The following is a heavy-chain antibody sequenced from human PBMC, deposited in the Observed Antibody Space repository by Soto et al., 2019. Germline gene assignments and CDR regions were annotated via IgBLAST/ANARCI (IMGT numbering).Heavy chain of an antibody. Sequence: SETLSLTCAVSGVSIGSDAYYWSWIRQHPGKGLEWVGFISHRGNTYYNPSLKSRLTLSVDMSKNQFSLKLTSVTAADTAVYFCARYGFTATWSKFDYWGQGTLVTVSS. V-gene: IGHV4-31*11. D-gene: IGHD3-10*01. CDR1: GVSIGSDAYY. CDR3: ARYGFTATWSKFDY. CDR2: ISHRGNT. J-gene: IGHJ4*02.